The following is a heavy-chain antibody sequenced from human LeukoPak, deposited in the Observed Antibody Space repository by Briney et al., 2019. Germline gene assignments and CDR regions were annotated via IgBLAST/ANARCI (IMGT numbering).Heavy chain of an antibody. CDR1: GGTFSNYA. V-gene: IGHV1-69*13. CDR3: ARGGYGGNSQNAFDI. Sequence: SVKVSCKASGGTFSNYAISWVRQAPGQGLEWMGGIIPIFGTANYAQKFQGRVTITADESTSTAYMELSSLRSEDTAVYYCARGGYGGNSQNAFDIWGQGTMVTVSS. CDR2: IIPIFGTA. D-gene: IGHD4-23*01. J-gene: IGHJ3*02.